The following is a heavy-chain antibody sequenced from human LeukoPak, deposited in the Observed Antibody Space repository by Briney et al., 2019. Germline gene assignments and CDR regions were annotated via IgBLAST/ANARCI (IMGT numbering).Heavy chain of an antibody. V-gene: IGHV1-69*04. CDR1: GGTFSSYA. D-gene: IGHD3-10*01. Sequence: ASVKVSCKASGGTFSSYAISWVRQAPGQGLEWMGRIIPILGIANYAQKFQGRVTITADKSTSTAYMELRSLRSDDTAVYYCARVEGYANYYGSGSLTLDYWGQGTLVTVSS. CDR3: ARVEGYANYYGSGSLTLDY. J-gene: IGHJ4*02. CDR2: IIPILGIA.